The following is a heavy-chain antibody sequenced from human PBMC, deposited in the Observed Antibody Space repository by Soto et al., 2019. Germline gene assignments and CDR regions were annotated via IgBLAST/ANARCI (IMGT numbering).Heavy chain of an antibody. V-gene: IGHV1-46*03. CDR2: INPSGGST. Sequence: ASVKVSCKASGYTFTSYYMHWVRQAPGQGLEWMGIINPSGGSTSYAQKFQGRVTMTRDTSTSTVYMELSSLRSEDTAVYYCASAGLRDTNYYYYYMDVWGKGTTVTVSS. CDR1: GYTFTSYY. J-gene: IGHJ6*03. D-gene: IGHD4-17*01. CDR3: ASAGLRDTNYYYYYMDV.